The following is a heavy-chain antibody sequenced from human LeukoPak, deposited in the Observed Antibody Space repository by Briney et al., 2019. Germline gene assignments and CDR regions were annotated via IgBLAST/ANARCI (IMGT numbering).Heavy chain of an antibody. D-gene: IGHD2-15*01. Sequence: PSETLSLTCTVSGGSISSYYWSWIRQPPGKGLEWIGYIYYSGSTNYNPSLKSRVTISVDTSKNQFSLKLSSVTAADTAVYYCATMDYSSPGFDYWGQGTLVTVSS. J-gene: IGHJ4*02. CDR2: IYYSGST. CDR3: ATMDYSSPGFDY. V-gene: IGHV4-59*01. CDR1: GGSISSYY.